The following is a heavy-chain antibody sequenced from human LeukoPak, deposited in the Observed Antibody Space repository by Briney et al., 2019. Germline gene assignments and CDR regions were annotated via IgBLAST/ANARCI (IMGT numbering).Heavy chain of an antibody. J-gene: IGHJ5*02. CDR1: GGSFSGYY. V-gene: IGHV4-34*01. D-gene: IGHD3-3*01. CDR3: ARRISDYDFWSGYYPTNWFDP. CDR2: INHSGST. Sequence: SETLSLTCAVYGGSFSGYYWSWIRQPPGKGLEWIGEINHSGSTNYNPSLKSRVTISVDTSKNQFSLKLSSVTAADTAVYYCARRISDYDFWSGYYPTNWFDPWGQGTLVTVSS.